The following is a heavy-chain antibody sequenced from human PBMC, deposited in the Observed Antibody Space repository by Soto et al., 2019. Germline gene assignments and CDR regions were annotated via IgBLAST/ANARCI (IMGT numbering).Heavy chain of an antibody. CDR3: ARESYYGSGATVVAY. V-gene: IGHV4-59*01. J-gene: IGHJ4*02. CDR1: GGSISGYY. CDR2: IYYSGTT. D-gene: IGHD3-10*01. Sequence: QVQLQESGPGLVRPSETLSLTCTVSGGSISGYYWSWIRQPPGKGLEWIGYIYYSGTTSYNPSLNGRGTMAVDTSKNQVSLKVNSVTAADTAVYYCARESYYGSGATVVAYWGQGTLVTVSS.